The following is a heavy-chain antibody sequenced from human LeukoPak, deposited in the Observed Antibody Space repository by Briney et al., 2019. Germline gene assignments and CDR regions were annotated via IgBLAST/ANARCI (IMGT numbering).Heavy chain of an antibody. D-gene: IGHD2-2*01. Sequence: PETLSLTCTVSGGSISSSSYYWGWIRQPPGKGLEWIGSIYYSGSTYYNPSLKSRVTISVDTSKNQFSLKLSSVTAADTAVYYCARHAIVVVPAAIPRNWFDPWGQGTLVTVSS. CDR3: ARHAIVVVPAAIPRNWFDP. J-gene: IGHJ5*02. CDR1: GGSISSSSYY. V-gene: IGHV4-39*01. CDR2: IYYSGST.